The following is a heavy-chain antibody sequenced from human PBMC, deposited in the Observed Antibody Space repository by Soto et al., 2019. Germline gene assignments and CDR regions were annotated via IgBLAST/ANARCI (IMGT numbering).Heavy chain of an antibody. D-gene: IGHD3-10*01. Sequence: SVKVPCKACGDTFSSYAISWVRQAPGQGLEWMGGIIPIFGTANYAQKFQGRVTITADESTSTAYMELSSLRSEDTAVYYCARPGSLLRYGSGQESMDYFDYWGQGTLVTVSS. CDR3: ARPGSLLRYGSGQESMDYFDY. V-gene: IGHV1-69*13. J-gene: IGHJ4*02. CDR2: IIPIFGTA. CDR1: GDTFSSYA.